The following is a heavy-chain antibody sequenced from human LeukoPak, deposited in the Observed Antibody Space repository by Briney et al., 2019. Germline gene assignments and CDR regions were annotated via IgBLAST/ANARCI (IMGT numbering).Heavy chain of an antibody. V-gene: IGHV1-69*06. CDR3: ARGPSKSYYYYYMDV. D-gene: IGHD4-11*01. Sequence: SVKVSCKAYVGTFSSYAISWVRQDPGQGLEWMGGIIPIFGTANYARKFQGRVTITADKSTSTVYMELSSLRSEDTAVYYCARGPSKSYYYYYMDVWGKGTTVTVSS. CDR1: VGTFSSYA. CDR2: IIPIFGTA. J-gene: IGHJ6*03.